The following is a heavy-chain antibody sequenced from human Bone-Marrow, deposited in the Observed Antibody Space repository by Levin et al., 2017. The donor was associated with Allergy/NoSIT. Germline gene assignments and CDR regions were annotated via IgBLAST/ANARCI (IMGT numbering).Heavy chain of an antibody. D-gene: IGHD6-19*01. CDR1: NGSISNHY. V-gene: IGHV4-59*11. J-gene: IGHJ4*02. Sequence: TLSLTCSVANGSISNHYWTWIRQSPGKGLEWIGYIYYSGSTNYNPSLKSRLTISLDTSENQVSLRLSSVTAADSGIYFCARGSGWFNHWGQGTLVTVSS. CDR2: IYYSGST. CDR3: ARGSGWFNH.